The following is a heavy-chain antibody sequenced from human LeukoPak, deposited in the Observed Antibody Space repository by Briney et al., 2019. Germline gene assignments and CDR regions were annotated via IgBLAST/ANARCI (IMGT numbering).Heavy chain of an antibody. CDR2: ISSSSSTI. Sequence: PGGSLRLSCAASGFTFSSYSMNWVRQAPGKGLEWVSYISSSSSTIYYADSVKGRFTISRDNAKNSLYLQMNSLRAEDTAVYYCARQIVENAFDIWGQGTMVTVSS. J-gene: IGHJ3*02. V-gene: IGHV3-48*01. CDR3: ARQIVENAFDI. CDR1: GFTFSSYS. D-gene: IGHD3-22*01.